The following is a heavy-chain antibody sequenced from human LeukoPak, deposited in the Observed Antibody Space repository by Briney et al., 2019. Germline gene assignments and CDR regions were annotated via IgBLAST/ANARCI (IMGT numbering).Heavy chain of an antibody. J-gene: IGHJ4*02. CDR2: ISVSGGST. CDR3: ASRGTVTTYC. Sequence: PGGSLRLSCAASGFTFNSYAMSWVRQAPGKGLEWISAISVSGGSTYYADSVKGRFTISRDNSKNTLYLQMNSLRAEDTAVYYCASRGTVTTYCWGQGTLVTVSS. CDR1: GFTFNSYA. V-gene: IGHV3-23*01. D-gene: IGHD4-17*01.